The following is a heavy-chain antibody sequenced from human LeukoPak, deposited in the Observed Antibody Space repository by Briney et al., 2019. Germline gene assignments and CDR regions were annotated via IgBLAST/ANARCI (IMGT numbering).Heavy chain of an antibody. V-gene: IGHV3-7*01. CDR3: ARGIRFSRGNDAFDI. D-gene: IGHD3-3*01. CDR2: IKQDGSEK. J-gene: IGHJ3*02. CDR1: GFTFSSYW. Sequence: GGSLRLSCAASGFTFSSYWMSWVRQAPGKGLEWVANIKQDGSEKYYVDSVKGRFTISRDNAKNSLYMQMNGLRAEDTAVYYCARGIRFSRGNDAFDIWGQGTMVTVSS.